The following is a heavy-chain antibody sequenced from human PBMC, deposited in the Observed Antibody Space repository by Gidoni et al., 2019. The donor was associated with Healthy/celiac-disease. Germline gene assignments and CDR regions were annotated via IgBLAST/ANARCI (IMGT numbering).Heavy chain of an antibody. V-gene: IGHV3-30-3*01. CDR1: GFTFSSYA. Sequence: QVQLVESGGGVVQPGRSRRLSCAASGFTFSSYAMHWVRQAPGKGLELGAVISYDGSNKYYADSVKGRFTISRDNSKNTLYLQMNSLRAEDTAVYYCAREGVRGDAFDIWGQGTMVTVSS. D-gene: IGHD3-10*01. J-gene: IGHJ3*02. CDR2: ISYDGSNK. CDR3: AREGVRGDAFDI.